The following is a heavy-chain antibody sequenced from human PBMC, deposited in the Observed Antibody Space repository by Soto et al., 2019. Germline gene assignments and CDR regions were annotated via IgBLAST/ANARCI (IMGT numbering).Heavy chain of an antibody. CDR3: ARAGLGEYYYYGMDV. J-gene: IGHJ6*02. D-gene: IGHD3-16*01. CDR1: GGSISSSNW. Sequence: SETLSLTCAVSGGSISSSNWWSWVRQPPGKGLEWIGEIYHSGSTNYNPSLKSRVTISVDKSKNQFSLKLSSVTAADTAVYYCARAGLGEYYYYGMDVWGQGTTVTVSS. V-gene: IGHV4-4*02. CDR2: IYHSGST.